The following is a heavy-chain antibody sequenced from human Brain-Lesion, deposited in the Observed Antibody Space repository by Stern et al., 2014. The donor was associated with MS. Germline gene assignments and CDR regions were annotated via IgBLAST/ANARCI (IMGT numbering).Heavy chain of an antibody. CDR3: ARDGYKPYFDY. J-gene: IGHJ4*02. Sequence: VQLVESGAEVKKPGSSVKVSCKASGGTFSSYAISWVRQAPGQGLEWMGGIIPIFGTANYAQKFTGRVTITADEATSTAYMERSSLRSEDTAVYYCARDGYKPYFDYWGQGTLVTVSS. CDR2: IIPIFGTA. V-gene: IGHV1-69*01. CDR1: GGTFSSYA. D-gene: IGHD5-24*01.